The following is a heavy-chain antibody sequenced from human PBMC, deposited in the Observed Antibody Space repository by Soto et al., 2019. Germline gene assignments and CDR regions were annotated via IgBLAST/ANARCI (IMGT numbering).Heavy chain of an antibody. D-gene: IGHD3-10*01. V-gene: IGHV3-11*01. CDR3: AGDPFYYASGF. CDR2: ISGDGTTQ. CDR1: GFKFGDHY. J-gene: IGHJ4*02. Sequence: PVGSLRLSCAASGFKFGDHYMTWIRQAPGKGLEWVSKISGDGTTQYYADSVKGQFTVSRDNTKNSLHLQMNSLRAEDTALYYCAGDPFYYASGFWGQGTLVTVSS.